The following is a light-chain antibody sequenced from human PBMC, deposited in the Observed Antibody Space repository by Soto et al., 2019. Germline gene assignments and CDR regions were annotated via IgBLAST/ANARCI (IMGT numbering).Light chain of an antibody. J-gene: IGKJ1*01. CDR1: QSISDT. Sequence: EIVMMQSPATLSVSPGVGATLSCRASQSISDTLAWYQQKPGQAPRLLIHGASTRATGFPARFSGSGSGTDFTLTISSLQSEDFAVYYCQQYNNWPWTFGQGTKVDI. V-gene: IGKV3-15*01. CDR3: QQYNNWPWT. CDR2: GAS.